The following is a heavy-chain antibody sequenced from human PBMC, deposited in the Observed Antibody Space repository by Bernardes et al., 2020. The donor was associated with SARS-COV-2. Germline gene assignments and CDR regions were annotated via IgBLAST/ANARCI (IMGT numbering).Heavy chain of an antibody. CDR2: IYYSGST. Sequence: SETLSLTCTVSGGSISSGGYYWSWIRQHPGKGLEWIGYIYYSGSTYYNPSLKSRVTISVDTSKNQFSLKLSSVTAADTAVYYCARDSAFYYYDSSDDAFDIWGQGTMVTVSS. D-gene: IGHD3-22*01. J-gene: IGHJ3*02. V-gene: IGHV4-31*03. CDR3: ARDSAFYYYDSSDDAFDI. CDR1: GGSISSGGYY.